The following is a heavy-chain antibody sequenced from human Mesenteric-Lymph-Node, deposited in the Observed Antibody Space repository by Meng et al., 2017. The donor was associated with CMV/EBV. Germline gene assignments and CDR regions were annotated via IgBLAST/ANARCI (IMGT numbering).Heavy chain of an antibody. Sequence: GGSLRLSCAASGFTFSSYAMHWVRQAPGKGLEWVAVISYDGSNKYYADSVKGRFTISRDNSKNTLYLQMNSLRAEDTAVYYCARDILGVVVASYFDYWGQGTLVTVSS. D-gene: IGHD2-15*01. V-gene: IGHV3-30-3*01. CDR1: GFTFSSYA. J-gene: IGHJ4*02. CDR3: ARDILGVVVASYFDY. CDR2: ISYDGSNK.